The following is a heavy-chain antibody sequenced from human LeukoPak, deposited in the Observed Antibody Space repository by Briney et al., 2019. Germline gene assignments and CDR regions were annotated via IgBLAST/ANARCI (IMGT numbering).Heavy chain of an antibody. J-gene: IGHJ5*02. CDR3: ARVDYYGSGSYSWFDP. D-gene: IGHD3-10*01. Sequence: PSETLSLTCTVSGGSISSGGYYWSWIRQHPGKGLGWIGYIYYSGSTYYNPSLKSRVTISVDTSKNQFSLKLSSVTAADTAVYYCARVDYYGSGSYSWFDPWGQGTLVTVSS. CDR1: GGSISSGGYY. V-gene: IGHV4-31*03. CDR2: IYYSGST.